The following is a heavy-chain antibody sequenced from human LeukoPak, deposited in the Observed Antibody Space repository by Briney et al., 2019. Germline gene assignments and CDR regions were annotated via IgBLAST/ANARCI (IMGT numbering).Heavy chain of an antibody. D-gene: IGHD3-10*01. Sequence: GGSLRLSCAASGFTFSSYGMHWVRQAPGKGLEWVAVIWYDGSNKYYADSVKGRFTISRDNSKNTLYLQMNSLRAEDTAVYYCARVFGFARYYFDYWGQGTLVTVSS. J-gene: IGHJ4*02. CDR3: ARVFGFARYYFDY. CDR1: GFTFSSYG. V-gene: IGHV3-33*01. CDR2: IWYDGSNK.